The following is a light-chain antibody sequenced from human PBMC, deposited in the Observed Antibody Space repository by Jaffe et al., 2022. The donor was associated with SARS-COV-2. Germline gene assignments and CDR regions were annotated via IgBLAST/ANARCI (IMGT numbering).Light chain of an antibody. Sequence: DIVMTQSPDSLAVSLGERATINCKSSQSVLYSSTNKNSLAWYQQKAGQPPKLLIYWASTRESGVPDRFSGSGSGTDFTLTISSLQAEDVAVYYCQQYYTNPWTFGQGTKVEIK. CDR2: WAS. J-gene: IGKJ1*01. V-gene: IGKV4-1*01. CDR3: QQYYTNPWT. CDR1: QSVLYSSTNKNS.